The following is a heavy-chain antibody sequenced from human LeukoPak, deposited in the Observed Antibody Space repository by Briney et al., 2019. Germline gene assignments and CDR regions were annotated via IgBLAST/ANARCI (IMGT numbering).Heavy chain of an antibody. CDR2: ISGGSERI. Sequence: GGSLRLSCAVSGFTFSNYNMNWIRQAPGKGPEWVSSISGGSERIYYADSVKGRFTISRDNAKNSLSLQVDGLRDEDTALYYCTRRLSVWGQGTMVTVSS. CDR3: TRRLSV. CDR1: GFTFSNYN. J-gene: IGHJ3*01. V-gene: IGHV3-48*02.